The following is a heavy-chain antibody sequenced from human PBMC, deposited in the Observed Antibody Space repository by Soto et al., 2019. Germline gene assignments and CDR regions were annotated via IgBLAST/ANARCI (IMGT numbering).Heavy chain of an antibody. CDR1: VYTFTSYG. CDR2: ISAYNGNT. Sequence: QVQLVQSGAEVKKPGASVKVSCKASVYTFTSYGISWVRQAPGQGLEWMGWISAYNGNTNYAQKRQGRVTMTTDTSTSTAYMELRSLRSDDTAVYYCARSIAAAGSSHYYDGMDVWGQVTTVTVSS. D-gene: IGHD6-13*01. V-gene: IGHV1-18*01. J-gene: IGHJ6*02. CDR3: ARSIAAAGSSHYYDGMDV.